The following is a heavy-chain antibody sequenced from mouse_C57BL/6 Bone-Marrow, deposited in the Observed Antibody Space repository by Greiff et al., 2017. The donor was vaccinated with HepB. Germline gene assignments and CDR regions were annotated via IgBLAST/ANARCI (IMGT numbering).Heavy chain of an antibody. CDR2: IYPGSGST. Sequence: QVQLKQPGAELVKPGASVKMSCKASGYTFTSYWITWVKQRPGQGLEWIGDIYPGSGSTNYNEKFKSKATLTVDTSSSTAYMQLSSLTSEDSAVYYCARGVYSNYYFAYWGQGTLVTVSA. CDR3: ARGVYSNYYFAY. D-gene: IGHD2-5*01. CDR1: GYTFTSYW. J-gene: IGHJ3*01. V-gene: IGHV1-55*01.